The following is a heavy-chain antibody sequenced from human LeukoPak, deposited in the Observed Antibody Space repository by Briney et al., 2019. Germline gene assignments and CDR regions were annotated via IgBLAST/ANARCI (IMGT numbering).Heavy chain of an antibody. J-gene: IGHJ4*02. V-gene: IGHV3-30*18. D-gene: IGHD4-17*01. CDR2: ISYDGINK. Sequence: GGSLRLSCAASGFTFSSYGMQWVRQAPGTGLEWVAVISYDGINKNYVDSLKGRFTISRDNSKNTLYLQMNSLRAEDTAVYYCAKDLKTNRVYGDSADYRGQGTLVTVSS. CDR1: GFTFSSYG. CDR3: AKDLKTNRVYGDSADY.